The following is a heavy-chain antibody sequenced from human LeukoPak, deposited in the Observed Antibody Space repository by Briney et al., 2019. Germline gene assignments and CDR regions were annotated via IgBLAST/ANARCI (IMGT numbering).Heavy chain of an antibody. Sequence: SETLSLTCAVYGGSFSGYYWSWIRQPPGKGLEWIGEISHSGGTNYNPSLKSRVTISVDTSKNQFSLNLSSVTAADTAVYYCAETDSSGYFGFGYWGQGTLVTVSS. J-gene: IGHJ4*02. D-gene: IGHD3-22*01. CDR3: AETDSSGYFGFGY. CDR1: GGSFSGYY. V-gene: IGHV4-34*01. CDR2: ISHSGGT.